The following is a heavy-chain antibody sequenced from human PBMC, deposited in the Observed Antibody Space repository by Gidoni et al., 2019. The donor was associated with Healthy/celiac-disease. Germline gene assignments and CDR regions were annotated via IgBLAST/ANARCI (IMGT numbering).Heavy chain of an antibody. CDR1: VGSFSGYS. CDR2: INHSGST. CDR3: ARGRRYCGSTSCYNSQFDY. D-gene: IGHD2-2*02. V-gene: IGHV4-34*01. Sequence: QVPLQQWGAGLVTPSETLSTNGAVYVGSFSGYSWSWGRQPPGKGQEWLGEINHSGSTNYNPSLNSRVTISVDTSKNQCSLKLSSVTAADTAVCYCARGRRYCGSTSCYNSQFDYWGQGTLVTVSS. J-gene: IGHJ4*02.